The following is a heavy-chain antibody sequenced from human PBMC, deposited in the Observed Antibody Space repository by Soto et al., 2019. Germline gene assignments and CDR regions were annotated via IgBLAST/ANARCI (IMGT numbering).Heavy chain of an antibody. D-gene: IGHD5-12*01. CDR3: ASGNHRWLQLWYFDL. Sequence: QVQLVQSGAEVKKPGSSVTVSCKASGGTFSSYTISWVRQAPGQGLEWMGGIIPIFGTANYAQKFQGRVTMTADESTSTAYMELSSLRSEDTAVYYFASGNHRWLQLWYFDLWGRGTLVTVSS. V-gene: IGHV1-69*12. J-gene: IGHJ2*01. CDR2: IIPIFGTA. CDR1: GGTFSSYT.